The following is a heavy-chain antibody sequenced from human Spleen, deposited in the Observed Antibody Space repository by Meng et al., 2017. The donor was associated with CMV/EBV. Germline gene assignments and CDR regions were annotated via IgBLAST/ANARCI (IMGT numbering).Heavy chain of an antibody. D-gene: IGHD3-10*01. CDR3: ARLDWVRGVIDY. Sequence: GEEVKKPGRFLKISGKGSAYSFTSYWIGWVRQMPGKGLEWMGIIYPGDSDTRYSPSFQGQVTISADKSISTAYLQWSSLKASDTAMYYCARLDWVRGVIDYWGQGTLVTVSS. CDR1: AYSFTSYW. CDR2: IYPGDSDT. V-gene: IGHV5-51*01. J-gene: IGHJ4*02.